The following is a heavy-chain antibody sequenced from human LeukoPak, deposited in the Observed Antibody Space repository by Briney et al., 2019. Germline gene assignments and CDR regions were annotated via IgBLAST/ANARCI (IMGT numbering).Heavy chain of an antibody. Sequence: SETLSLTCTVSGGSISSYYWSWIRQPPGKGLEWIGYMYYSGTINYNPSLKSRVTISVDTSKNQFSLKLSSVTAADTAMYYCARAWATDYFDYWGQGTLVAVSS. CDR3: ARAWATDYFDY. V-gene: IGHV4-59*01. CDR2: MYYSGTI. J-gene: IGHJ4*02. CDR1: GGSISSYY.